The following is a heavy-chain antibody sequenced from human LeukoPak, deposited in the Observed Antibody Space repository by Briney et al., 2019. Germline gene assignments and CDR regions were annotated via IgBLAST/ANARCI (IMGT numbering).Heavy chain of an antibody. CDR1: GFTLSSNY. J-gene: IGHJ4*02. V-gene: IGHV3-53*01. D-gene: IGHD7-27*01. CDR2: IYSGGST. Sequence: PGGALRLSCAASGFTLSSNYMSWVRQAPGKGLEWVSVIYSGGSTYYAESVKGRFTISRDNSKNTLYLQMNSLRAEDTPVDYCAGGRGTWGLDYWGQGTLVTVST. CDR3: AGGRGTWGLDY.